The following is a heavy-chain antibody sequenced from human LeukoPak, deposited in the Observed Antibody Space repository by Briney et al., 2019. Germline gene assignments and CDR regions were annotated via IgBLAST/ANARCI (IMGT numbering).Heavy chain of an antibody. CDR3: AKDSASVTSGYAYNWFDF. CDR2: ISGDGGRT. Sequence: SGGSLRLSCTASGFTFDDYAMHWVRQAPGKGLEWVSLISGDGGRTYYADSVKGRFAISRDNSKNSLYLQMNRLRTEDTAFYFCAKDSASVTSGYAYNWFDFWGQGTLVAVSS. CDR1: GFTFDDYA. D-gene: IGHD2-2*01. J-gene: IGHJ5*01. V-gene: IGHV3-43*02.